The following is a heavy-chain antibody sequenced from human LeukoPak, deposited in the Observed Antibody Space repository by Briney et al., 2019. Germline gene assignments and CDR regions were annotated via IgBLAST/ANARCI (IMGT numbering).Heavy chain of an antibody. Sequence: GGSLRLSCAASGFTLSSYAMSWVRQAPGKGLEWVSAISGSGGSTYYADSVKGRFTISRDNSKNTLYLQMNSLRAEDTAVYYCAKVLAYCGGDCYSPFDYWGQGTLVTVSS. J-gene: IGHJ4*02. CDR1: GFTLSSYA. CDR3: AKVLAYCGGDCYSPFDY. CDR2: ISGSGGST. V-gene: IGHV3-23*01. D-gene: IGHD2-21*02.